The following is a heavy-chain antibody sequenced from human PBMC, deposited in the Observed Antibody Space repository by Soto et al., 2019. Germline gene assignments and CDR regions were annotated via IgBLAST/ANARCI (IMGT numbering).Heavy chain of an antibody. D-gene: IGHD2-2*02. CDR3: AKGDYCSSTSCHTFDY. Sequence: EVQLLESGGGLVQPGGSLRLSCAASGFTFSSYAMSWVRQAPGKGLEWVSAISGSGGSTYYADSVKGRFTISRDNSKNTLELQMNSRSDEDTAVYYCAKGDYCSSTSCHTFDYWGQGTLVTVSS. CDR1: GFTFSSYA. V-gene: IGHV3-23*01. CDR2: ISGSGGST. J-gene: IGHJ4*02.